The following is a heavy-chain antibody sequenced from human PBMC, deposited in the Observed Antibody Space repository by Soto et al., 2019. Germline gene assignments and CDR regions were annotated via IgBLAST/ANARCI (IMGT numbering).Heavy chain of an antibody. CDR3: ARGFYTVSGSYYFDY. CDR2: INSDGSST. V-gene: IGHV3-74*01. D-gene: IGHD3-10*01. Sequence: AGGSLRLSCAASGFTFSSYGMHWGPQAPCKGLEWVSRINSDGSSTSYADSVKGRFTISRDNAKNTLYLQMNSLRAEDTAVYYCARGFYTVSGSYYFDYWGQGTLVTVSS. CDR1: GFTFSSYG. J-gene: IGHJ4*02.